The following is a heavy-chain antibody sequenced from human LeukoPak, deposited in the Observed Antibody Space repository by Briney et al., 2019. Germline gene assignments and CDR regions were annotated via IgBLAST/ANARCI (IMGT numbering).Heavy chain of an antibody. CDR3: ARVSYYDFWSGYSHFDY. J-gene: IGHJ4*02. Sequence: PSETLSLTCTVSGDSISNYYWSWIRQPPGKGLEWIGYIYYSGSTNYNPSLKSRVTISVDMSKNQFSLKLSSVTAADTAVYYCARVSYYDFWSGYSHFDYWGQGALVTVSS. CDR2: IYYSGST. V-gene: IGHV4-59*01. CDR1: GDSISNYY. D-gene: IGHD3-3*01.